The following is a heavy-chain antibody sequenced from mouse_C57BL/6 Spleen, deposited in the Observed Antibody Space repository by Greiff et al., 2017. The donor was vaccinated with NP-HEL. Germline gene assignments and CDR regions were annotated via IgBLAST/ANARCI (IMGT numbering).Heavy chain of an antibody. CDR2: IDPSDSYT. V-gene: IGHV1-59*01. J-gene: IGHJ1*03. Sequence: QVQLQQPGAELVRPGTSVKLSCKASGYTFTSYWMHWVKQRPGQGLEWIGVIDPSDSYTNYNQKFKGKATLTVDTSSSTAYMQLSSLTSEDSAVYYCARWGQYFDVWGTGTTVTVSS. CDR1: GYTFTSYW. CDR3: ARWGQYFDV.